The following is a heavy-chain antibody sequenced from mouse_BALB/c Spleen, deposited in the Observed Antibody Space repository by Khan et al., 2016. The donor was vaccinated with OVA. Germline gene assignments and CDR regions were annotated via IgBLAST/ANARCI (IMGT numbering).Heavy chain of an antibody. Sequence: EVELVESGGDLVKPGGSLKLSCAASGFAFRSYGMSWVRQTPDKRLEWVATINSVGDYTYYPDSVKGRFTISRDNAETTLYLQVSSLKTEDTAMYSCARRAMATNFDYWGRGTTLTVSS. J-gene: IGHJ2*01. CDR3: ARRAMATNFDY. D-gene: IGHD2-2*01. V-gene: IGHV5-6*01. CDR1: GFAFRSYG. CDR2: INSVGDYT.